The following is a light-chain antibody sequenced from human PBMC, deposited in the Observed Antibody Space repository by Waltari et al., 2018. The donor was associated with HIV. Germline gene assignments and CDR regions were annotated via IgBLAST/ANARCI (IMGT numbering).Light chain of an antibody. J-gene: IGKJ4*01. Sequence: EIVMTQSPATLSVSPGARATLYCRASQTISSNLAWYQQKPGQAPRLLIFGASTRATGTPARFSGSGSGTDFTLTISSLQSEDFAIYYCQQYESWPPFTFGGGTKVEIK. CDR3: QQYESWPPFT. CDR2: GAS. V-gene: IGKV3-15*01. CDR1: QTISSN.